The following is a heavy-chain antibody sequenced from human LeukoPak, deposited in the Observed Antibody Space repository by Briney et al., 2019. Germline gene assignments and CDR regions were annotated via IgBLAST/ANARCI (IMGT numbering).Heavy chain of an antibody. J-gene: IGHJ3*02. CDR3: ARSAGYNSGWYAFDI. D-gene: IGHD6-19*01. Sequence: GGSLRLSCAASGFTFSSYGMHWVRQAPGKGLEWVAVISYDGSNKYYADSVKGRFTISRDNPKNTLYLQMSSLRAADTAVYYCARSAGYNSGWYAFDIWGQGTMVTVSS. V-gene: IGHV3-30*03. CDR1: GFTFSSYG. CDR2: ISYDGSNK.